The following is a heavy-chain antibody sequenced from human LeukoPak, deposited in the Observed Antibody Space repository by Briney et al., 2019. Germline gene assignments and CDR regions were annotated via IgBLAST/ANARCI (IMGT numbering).Heavy chain of an antibody. V-gene: IGHV1-2*02. CDR3: ARDFDSSGWYYFDY. D-gene: IGHD6-19*01. J-gene: IGHJ4*02. Sequence: ASVKVPCKASGYTFTGYYMHWVRQAPGQGLEWMGWINPNSGGTNYAQKFQGRVTMTRDTSISTAYMELSRLRSDDTAVYYCARDFDSSGWYYFDYWGQGTLVTVSS. CDR2: INPNSGGT. CDR1: GYTFTGYY.